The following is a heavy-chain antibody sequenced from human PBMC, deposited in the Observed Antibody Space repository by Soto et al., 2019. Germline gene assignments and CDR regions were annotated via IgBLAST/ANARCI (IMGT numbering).Heavy chain of an antibody. CDR3: AKVLTGYYYYFEY. CDR2: VGGSGEYT. J-gene: IGHJ4*02. D-gene: IGHD3-9*01. Sequence: GGSLSLSCAASGFTFSSYAMIWVRQAPGKGLEWVSGVGGSGEYTYYADSVKGRFTISRDNSKNTVYLQISSLRAEDTAVYYCAKVLTGYYYYFEYWGQGTLVTVSS. CDR1: GFTFSSYA. V-gene: IGHV3-23*01.